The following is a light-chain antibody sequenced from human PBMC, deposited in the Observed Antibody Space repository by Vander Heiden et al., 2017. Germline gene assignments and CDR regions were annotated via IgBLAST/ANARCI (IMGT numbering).Light chain of an antibody. J-gene: IGKJ4*01. V-gene: IGKV1-39*01. Sequence: DIPMTQSPSSLSASVGDRVTLTSRASQSISSYLNWYQQKPGKAPKLLIYAASSLQSGVPSRFSGSGSGTDFTLTIISLQPEDFATYYCQQSYSTSARTFGGGTKVEIK. CDR2: AAS. CDR1: QSISSY. CDR3: QQSYSTSART.